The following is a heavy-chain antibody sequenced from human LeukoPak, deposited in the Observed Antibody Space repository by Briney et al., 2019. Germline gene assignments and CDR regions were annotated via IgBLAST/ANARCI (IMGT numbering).Heavy chain of an antibody. D-gene: IGHD5-18*01. Sequence: PGTSLRLSCAASGFTFSSYAIHWVRQAPGKGLEWVAVISFDGTHDFYADSVKGRFTISRDNSKNTLYLQMNSLRADDTAVYYCATDTAPDYWGQGTLVTVSS. V-gene: IGHV3-30*04. J-gene: IGHJ4*02. CDR1: GFTFSSYA. CDR3: ATDTAPDY. CDR2: ISFDGTHD.